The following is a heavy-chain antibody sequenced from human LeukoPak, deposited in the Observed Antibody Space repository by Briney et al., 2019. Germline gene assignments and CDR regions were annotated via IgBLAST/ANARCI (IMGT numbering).Heavy chain of an antibody. Sequence: ASVKVSCKASGYTFTSYGISWVRQAPGQGLEWMGWISAYNGNTNYAQKLQGRVTMTTDTSTSTAYMALRSLRSDDTAVYYCARDSSKKERPDIVVVPDYWGQGTLVTVSS. CDR2: ISAYNGNT. CDR3: ARDSSKKERPDIVVVPDY. J-gene: IGHJ4*02. D-gene: IGHD2-2*01. CDR1: GYTFTSYG. V-gene: IGHV1-18*01.